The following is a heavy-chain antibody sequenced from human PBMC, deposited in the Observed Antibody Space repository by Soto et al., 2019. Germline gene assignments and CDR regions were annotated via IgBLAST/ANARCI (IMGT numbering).Heavy chain of an antibody. CDR1: CGSISSSNW. Sequence: SETLSLTCAVSCGSISSSNWWSWVRQPPGKGLEWIGEIYHSGSTNYNPSLKSRVTISVDKSKNQFSLKLSSVTAADTAVYYCATGRPHYYGSGSYPDYGMDVWGQGTTVTVSS. D-gene: IGHD3-10*01. J-gene: IGHJ6*02. V-gene: IGHV4-4*02. CDR2: IYHSGST. CDR3: ATGRPHYYGSGSYPDYGMDV.